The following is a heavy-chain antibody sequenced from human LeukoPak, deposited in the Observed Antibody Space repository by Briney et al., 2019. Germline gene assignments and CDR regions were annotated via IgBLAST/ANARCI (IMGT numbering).Heavy chain of an antibody. V-gene: IGHV4-61*02. D-gene: IGHD5-18*01. Sequence: SETLSLTCTVSGGSISSGSYYWSWIRQPAGKGLEWIGRIYTSGSTNYNPSLKSRVTISVDTSKNQFSLKLSSVTAADTAVYYCARAYGYSYDYYYYMDVWGKGTTVTVSS. CDR2: IYTSGST. J-gene: IGHJ6*03. CDR1: GGSISSGSYY. CDR3: ARAYGYSYDYYYYMDV.